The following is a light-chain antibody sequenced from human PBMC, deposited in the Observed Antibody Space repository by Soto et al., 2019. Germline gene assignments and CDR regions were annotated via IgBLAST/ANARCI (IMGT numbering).Light chain of an antibody. Sequence: EIVLTQSPATLSLSPGERATLSCRASQSVSSYLAWYQQKPGQAPRLLIYDASNRATGIPARFSGSGSGTDFTLTISSLEPEDFAVYYCQQRSHWLITFRQGTRLEIK. J-gene: IGKJ5*01. V-gene: IGKV3-11*01. CDR1: QSVSSY. CDR2: DAS. CDR3: QQRSHWLIT.